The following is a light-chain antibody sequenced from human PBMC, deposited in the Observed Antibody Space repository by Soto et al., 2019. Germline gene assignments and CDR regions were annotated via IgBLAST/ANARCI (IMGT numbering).Light chain of an antibody. J-gene: IGKJ1*01. CDR3: LQDYNYPRT. V-gene: IGKV1-6*01. CDR2: GAT. CDR1: QAIRTE. Sequence: ALQMTQSPSSLSASVGDRVTITCRASQAIRTELGWYQQKPGKAPKLLIYGATTLQSGVPSRFSGSGSGTDFTLTISGLQPEDCATNYCLQDYNYPRTFGQGTKVEVK.